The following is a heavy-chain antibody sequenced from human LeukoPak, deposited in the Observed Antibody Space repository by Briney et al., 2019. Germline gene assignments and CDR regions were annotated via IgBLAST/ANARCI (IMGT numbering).Heavy chain of an antibody. CDR2: IYHSGSI. V-gene: IGHV4-39*07. CDR3: ARESRTLHYFYYMDV. Sequence: SETLSLTCTVSGGSISSSSYYWGWIRQPPGKGLEWIGSIYHSGSIYYNPSLKSRVTISVDTSKNQFSLNLSSVTAADTAVYYCARESRTLHYFYYMDVWGKGTTVTVSS. CDR1: GGSISSSSYY. J-gene: IGHJ6*03.